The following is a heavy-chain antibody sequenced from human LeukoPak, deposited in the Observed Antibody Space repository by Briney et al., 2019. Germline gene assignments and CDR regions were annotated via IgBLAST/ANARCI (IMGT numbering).Heavy chain of an antibody. J-gene: IGHJ6*04. CDR1: GGSISSITYY. D-gene: IGHD6-19*01. V-gene: IGHV4-39*07. Sequence: KASETLSLTCTVSGGSISSITYYWGWIRQPPGKGLEWVGHMYYRGNTFYNPSLKSRVTISVDTSKNQFSLKLSSVTAADTAVYHCARGSSGGWFLGDVWGKGTTVTVSS. CDR2: MYYRGNT. CDR3: ARGSSGGWFLGDV.